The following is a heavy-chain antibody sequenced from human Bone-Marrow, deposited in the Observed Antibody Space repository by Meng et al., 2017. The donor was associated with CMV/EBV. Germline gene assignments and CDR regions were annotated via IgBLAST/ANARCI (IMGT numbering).Heavy chain of an antibody. CDR2: IYSGGSST. CDR1: GFTFSSYA. J-gene: IGHJ3*02. D-gene: IGHD3-22*01. V-gene: IGHV3-23*03. CDR3: ARGDSSGYYVGCAFDI. Sequence: GESLKISCAASGFTFSSYAMSWVRQAPGKGLEWVSVIYSGGSSTYYADSVKGRFTISRDNSKNTLYLQMNSLRAEDTAVYYCARGDSSGYYVGCAFDICGQGTIVTVSS.